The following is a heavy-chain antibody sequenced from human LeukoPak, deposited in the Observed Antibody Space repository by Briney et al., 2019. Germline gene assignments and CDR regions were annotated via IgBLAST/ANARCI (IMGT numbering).Heavy chain of an antibody. CDR1: GFTFSNAW. Sequence: GGSLRLSCAASGFTFSNAWMSWVRQAPGKGLEWVGRIKSKTDGGTTDYAAPVKGRFTISRDDSKNTLYLQMNSLKTEDTAAYYCTTERDGYNRPNDYWGQGTLVTVSS. CDR2: IKSKTDGGTT. J-gene: IGHJ4*02. D-gene: IGHD5-24*01. V-gene: IGHV3-15*01. CDR3: TTERDGYNRPNDY.